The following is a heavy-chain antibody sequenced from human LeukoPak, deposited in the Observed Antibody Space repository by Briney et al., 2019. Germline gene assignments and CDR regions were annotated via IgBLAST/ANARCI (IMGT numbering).Heavy chain of an antibody. J-gene: IGHJ4*02. CDR1: RFTFDDYA. V-gene: IGHV3-9*01. CDR2: ISWNSVGI. CDR3: ARGAVVVVTAIPVDY. D-gene: IGHD2-21*02. Sequence: GGSLRLSCAASRFTFDDYAMHWVRQAPGKGLEWVSGISWNSVGIAYADSVRGRFTISRDNAKNSLYLQMNSLRAEDTALYYCARGAVVVVTAIPVDYWGQGTLVTVSS.